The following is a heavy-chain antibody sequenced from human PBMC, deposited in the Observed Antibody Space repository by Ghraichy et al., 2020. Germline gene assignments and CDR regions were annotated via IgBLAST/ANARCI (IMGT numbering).Heavy chain of an antibody. V-gene: IGHV6-1*01. J-gene: IGHJ4*02. CDR1: GDSVSSNSAA. Sequence: SQTLSLTCAISGDSVSSNSAAWNWIRQSPSRGLEWLGRTYYRSKWYNDYAVSVKSRITINPDPSKNQFSLQLNSVTPEDTAVYSCARGPGSGTYYNVGRDYYFDYWGQGTLVTVSS. CDR3: ARGPGSGTYYNVGRDYYFDY. CDR2: TYYRSKWYN. D-gene: IGHD3-10*01.